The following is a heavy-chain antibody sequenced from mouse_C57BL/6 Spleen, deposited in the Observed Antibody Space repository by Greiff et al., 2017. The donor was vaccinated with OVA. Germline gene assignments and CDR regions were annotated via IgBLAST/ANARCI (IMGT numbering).Heavy chain of an antibody. J-gene: IGHJ2*01. CDR3: ARDASTGIDY. Sequence: EVQVVESGGGLVQSGRSLRLSCATSGFTFSDFYMEWVRQAPGKGLEWIAASRNKANDYTTEYSASVKGRFIVSRDTSQSILYLQMNDLRAEDTAIYYCARDASTGIDYWGQGITLTVSS. CDR1: GFTFSDFY. CDR2: SRNKANDYTT. V-gene: IGHV7-1*01. D-gene: IGHD4-1*02.